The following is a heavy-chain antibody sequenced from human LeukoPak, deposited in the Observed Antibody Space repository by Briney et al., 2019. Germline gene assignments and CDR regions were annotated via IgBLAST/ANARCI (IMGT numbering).Heavy chain of an antibody. CDR1: GGSFSGYY. Sequence: SETLSLTCAVYGGSFSGYYWSWIRQPPGKGLEWIGEINRSGSTNYNPSLKSRVTISVDTSKNQFSLKLSSVTAADTAVYYCARGRFLTGNYYYYYMDVWGKGTTVTVSS. CDR2: INRSGST. D-gene: IGHD7-27*01. V-gene: IGHV4-34*01. CDR3: ARGRFLTGNYYYYYMDV. J-gene: IGHJ6*03.